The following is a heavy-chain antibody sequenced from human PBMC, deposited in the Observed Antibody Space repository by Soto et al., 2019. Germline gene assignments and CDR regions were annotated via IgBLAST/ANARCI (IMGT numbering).Heavy chain of an antibody. Sequence: SETLSLTCSVSGGSIGSSSYYFGWILHPPGKGLEWIGSLYYTVTTYYNSSLKSRVTISADKSQNQFSLRLSSVTAADTAVYYCGAYCSRSSCYDWFEHWGQGTMVSVSS. CDR2: LYYTVTT. J-gene: IGHJ5*02. D-gene: IGHD2-2*01. V-gene: IGHV4-39*01. CDR3: GAYCSRSSCYDWFEH. CDR1: GGSIGSSSYY.